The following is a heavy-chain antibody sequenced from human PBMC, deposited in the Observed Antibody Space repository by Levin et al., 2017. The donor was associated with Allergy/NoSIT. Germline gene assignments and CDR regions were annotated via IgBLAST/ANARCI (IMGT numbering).Heavy chain of an antibody. CDR3: AMLSSGWTGGPDAFDI. CDR2: IDPSDSYT. J-gene: IGHJ3*02. CDR1: GYSFTSYW. V-gene: IGHV5-10-1*01. D-gene: IGHD6-19*01. Sequence: KVSCKGSGYSFTSYWISWVRQMPGKGLEWMGRIDPSDSYTNYSPSFQGHVTISADKSISTAYVQWSSLKSSATAIHYCAMLSSGWTGGPDAFDIWGQGTMVTVSS.